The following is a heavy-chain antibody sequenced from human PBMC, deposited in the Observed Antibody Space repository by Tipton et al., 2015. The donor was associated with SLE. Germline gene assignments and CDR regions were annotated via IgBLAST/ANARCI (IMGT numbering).Heavy chain of an antibody. V-gene: IGHV4-39*07. D-gene: IGHD1-26*01. Sequence: LRLSCTVSGGSISSSSYYWGWIRQPPGKGLEWIGSIYYSGSTYYNPPLKSRVTISVDTSKNQFSLKLSSVTAADTAVYYCARHYGGSYNFDYWGQGTLVTVSS. CDR3: ARHYGGSYNFDY. CDR1: GGSISSSSYY. CDR2: IYYSGST. J-gene: IGHJ4*02.